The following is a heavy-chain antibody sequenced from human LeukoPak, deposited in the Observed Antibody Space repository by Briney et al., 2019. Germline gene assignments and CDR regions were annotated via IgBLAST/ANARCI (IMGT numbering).Heavy chain of an antibody. D-gene: IGHD2-2*01. V-gene: IGHV1-2*02. CDR2: INPNSGGT. J-gene: IGHJ3*02. Sequence: ASVKVSCKASGHTFTGYYMHWVRQAPGQGLEWMGWINPNSGGTNYAQKFQGRVTMTRDTSISTAYMELSRLRSDDTAVYYCARGLRQLGYCSSISCYDDAFDIWGQGTMVTVSS. CDR1: GHTFTGYY. CDR3: ARGLRQLGYCSSISCYDDAFDI.